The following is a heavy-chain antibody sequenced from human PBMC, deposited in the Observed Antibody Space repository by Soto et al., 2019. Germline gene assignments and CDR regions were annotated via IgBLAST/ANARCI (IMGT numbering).Heavy chain of an antibody. D-gene: IGHD6-19*01. CDR2: IYSGGST. CDR1: GFTVSSNY. Sequence: GGSLRLSCTASGFTVSSNYMSWVRQAPGMGLEWVSVIYSGGSTYYADSVKGRLTISRHNSKTTLYLQMNCLRAEDTAVYYCATWGSGWPNWGQVILVTVSS. J-gene: IGHJ4*02. CDR3: ATWGSGWPN. V-gene: IGHV3-53*04.